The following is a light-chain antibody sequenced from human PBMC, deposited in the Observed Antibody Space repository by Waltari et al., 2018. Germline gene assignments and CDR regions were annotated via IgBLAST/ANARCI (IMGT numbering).Light chain of an antibody. CDR3: QQTYSNPPT. V-gene: IGKV1-39*01. CDR2: AAS. CDR1: EKIQRY. J-gene: IGKJ1*01. Sequence: DILLTQSPPSLSASIGDRITISCRASEKIQRYLNWYQQKAGKAPSLLMFAASTLENGVPSTFSGSGSGTDFTLTISSLQPEDVATYYCQQTYSNPPTFGQGTKVEIK.